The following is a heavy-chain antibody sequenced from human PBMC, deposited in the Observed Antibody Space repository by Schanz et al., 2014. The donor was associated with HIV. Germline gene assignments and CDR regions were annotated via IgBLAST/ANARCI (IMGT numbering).Heavy chain of an antibody. D-gene: IGHD3-16*01. CDR3: ARDLMFTTPLLGMDV. Sequence: QVQLVQSGAEVKKPGASVKVSCKASGYTLNGYYMHWVRPAPGQGLEWMGWINPNSGGTNYAQKFQGRVTMTRDTSISTAYMELTRLRYDDTAVYYCARDLMFTTPLLGMDVWGQGTTVTVSS. CDR2: INPNSGGT. V-gene: IGHV1-2*02. J-gene: IGHJ6*02. CDR1: GYTLNGYY.